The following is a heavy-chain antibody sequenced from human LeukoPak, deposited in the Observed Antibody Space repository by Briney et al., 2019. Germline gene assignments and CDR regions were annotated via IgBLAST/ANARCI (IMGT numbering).Heavy chain of an antibody. D-gene: IGHD6-13*01. CDR1: GYTFTGYY. CDR2: INPNSGGT. J-gene: IGHJ4*02. V-gene: IGHV1-2*02. Sequence: APVKVSCKASGYTFTGYYIHWVRQAPGQGLEWMGWINPNSGGTDYAQKFQGRVTMTRDTSISTAYMELSRLRSDDTAVYYCARGLLAAAGTSSIDYWGQGTLVTVSS. CDR3: ARGLLAAAGTSSIDY.